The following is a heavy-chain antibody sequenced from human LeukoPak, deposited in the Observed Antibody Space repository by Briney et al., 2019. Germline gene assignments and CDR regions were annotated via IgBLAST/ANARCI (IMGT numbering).Heavy chain of an antibody. CDR3: ARDLEPYCTTGVCPSDS. CDR1: GYTFTAYY. D-gene: IGHD2-8*01. Sequence: ASVKVSCKASGYTFTAYYIHWVRQAPGQGLEWMGWISPNSGGTNYAQRFQDRVTMTRDTSISTVYMELRGLTSDDTALYYCARDLEPYCTTGVCPSDSWGQGTLVTVSS. CDR2: ISPNSGGT. J-gene: IGHJ4*02. V-gene: IGHV1-2*02.